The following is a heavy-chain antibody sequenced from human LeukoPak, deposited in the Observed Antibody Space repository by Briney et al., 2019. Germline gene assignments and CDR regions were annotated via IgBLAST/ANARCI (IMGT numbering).Heavy chain of an antibody. CDR2: MNPNSGNT. CDR3: ARGRGSSWTDIYYYYGMDV. CDR1: GYTFTGNY. V-gene: IGHV1-8*02. D-gene: IGHD6-13*01. J-gene: IGHJ6*02. Sequence: GASVTVSCKASGYTFTGNYMHWVRQAPRQGLERMGWMNPNSGNTGYAQKFQGRITMTRTTSISTAYMELSSLKSEDTAEYYCARGRGSSWTDIYYYYGMDVWGQGTTVTVSS.